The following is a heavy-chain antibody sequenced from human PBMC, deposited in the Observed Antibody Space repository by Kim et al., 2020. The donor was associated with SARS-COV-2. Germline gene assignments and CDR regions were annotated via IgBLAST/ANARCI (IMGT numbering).Heavy chain of an antibody. CDR2: IYYSGST. Sequence: SETLFLTCTVSGGSISSYYWSWIRQPPGKGLEWIGYIYYSGSTNYNPSLKSRVTISVDTSKNQFSLKLSSVTAADTAVYYCASTYYYDSSGYYYIGYGMDVWSQGTTVTVSS. J-gene: IGHJ6*02. V-gene: IGHV4-59*08. CDR3: ASTYYYDSSGYYYIGYGMDV. D-gene: IGHD3-22*01. CDR1: GGSISSYY.